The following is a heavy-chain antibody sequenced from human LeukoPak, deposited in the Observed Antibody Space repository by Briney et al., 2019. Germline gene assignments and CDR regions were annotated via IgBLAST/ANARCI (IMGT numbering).Heavy chain of an antibody. J-gene: IGHJ6*03. CDR1: GGSISTSNYY. V-gene: IGHV4-61*02. CDR3: ARHLTVAATMDV. CDR2: IYTSGST. D-gene: IGHD6-19*01. Sequence: PSETLSLTCTVSGGSISTSNYYWSWIRQPAGKGLEWIGRIYTSGSTNYNPSLKSRVTMSVDTSKNQFSLKLSSVTAADTAVYYRARHLTVAATMDVWGKGTTVTVSS.